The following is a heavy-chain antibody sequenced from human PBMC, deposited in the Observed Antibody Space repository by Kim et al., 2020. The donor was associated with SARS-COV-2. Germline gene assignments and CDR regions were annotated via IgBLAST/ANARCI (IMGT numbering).Heavy chain of an antibody. D-gene: IGHD3-10*01. Sequence: GGSLRLSCAASGFTFSSYGMHWVRQAPGKGLEWVAVIWYDGSNKYYADSVKGRFTISRDNSKNTLYLQMNSLRAEDTAVYYCARDPTPLLWFGGSLYGMDVWGQGTTVTVSS. J-gene: IGHJ6*02. CDR1: GFTFSSYG. CDR3: ARDPTPLLWFGGSLYGMDV. CDR2: IWYDGSNK. V-gene: IGHV3-33*01.